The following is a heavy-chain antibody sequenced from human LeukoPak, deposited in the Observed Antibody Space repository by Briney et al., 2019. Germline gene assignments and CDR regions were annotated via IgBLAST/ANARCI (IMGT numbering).Heavy chain of an antibody. V-gene: IGHV4-59*08. CDR2: IHYSGST. D-gene: IGHD2-8*01. CDR3: ARHMIMVLFHPRPQPGAFDV. CDR1: GFTSSSYW. J-gene: IGHJ3*01. Sequence: GSLRLSCAASGFTSSSYWMSWVRQAPGKGLEWIGYIHYSGSTDYNPSLKSRVTMSVDTSKSHFSLRLTSVTAAGTAMYYCARHMIMVLFHPRPQPGAFDVWGQGTMVTVSS.